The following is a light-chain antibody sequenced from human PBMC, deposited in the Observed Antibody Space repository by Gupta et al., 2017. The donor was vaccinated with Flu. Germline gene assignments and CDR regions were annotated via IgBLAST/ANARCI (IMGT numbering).Light chain of an antibody. CDR1: QSVSSY. Sequence: DIVLTQSPATLYLSPGERATLSGRASQSVSSYLAWYQQKPGQAPRLLIYDASNRATGIPARFSGSGSGTDFTLTISSLDPEDFAVYYCHQRSNWPPITFGQGTRLEIK. CDR3: HQRSNWPPIT. V-gene: IGKV3-11*01. CDR2: DAS. J-gene: IGKJ5*01.